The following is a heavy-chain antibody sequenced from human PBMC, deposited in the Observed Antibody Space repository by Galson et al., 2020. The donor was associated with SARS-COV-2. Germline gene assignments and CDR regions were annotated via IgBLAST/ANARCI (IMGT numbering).Heavy chain of an antibody. CDR2: ISLDGNNT. Sequence: GGSLRLSCAASAFTFSSYAMHWVRQAPGKGLEWVALISLDGNNTFYADSVKGRFTISRDNSKNTLYLEMNSLRAEDTAVYYCAKRGGLPTGRDNWFDPWCQGTLVTVSS. CDR1: AFTFSSYA. J-gene: IGHJ5*02. CDR3: AKRGGLPTGRDNWFDP. D-gene: IGHD1-1*01. V-gene: IGHV3-30-3*02.